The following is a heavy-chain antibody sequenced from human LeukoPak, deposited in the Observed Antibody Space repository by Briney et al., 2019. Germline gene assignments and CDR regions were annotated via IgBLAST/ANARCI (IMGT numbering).Heavy chain of an antibody. Sequence: GGSLRLSCAASGFTFSSYWMSWVRQAPGKGLEWVANIKQDGSEKYYVDSVKGRFTISRDNAKNSLYLQMNSLRAEDTAVYFCARWGQTSGYYYVDNWGQGTLVTVSS. V-gene: IGHV3-7*01. CDR1: GFTFSSYW. D-gene: IGHD5-12*01. CDR3: ARWGQTSGYYYVDN. CDR2: IKQDGSEK. J-gene: IGHJ4*02.